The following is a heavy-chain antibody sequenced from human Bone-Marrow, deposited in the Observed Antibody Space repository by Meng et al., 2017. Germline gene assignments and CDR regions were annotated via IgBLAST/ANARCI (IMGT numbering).Heavy chain of an antibody. J-gene: IGHJ6*02. Sequence: QVQLVQSGAEVKKPGASLKVSCTASGYTFSGYYIHWVRQAPGQGLEWMGRVNPNRGARNYAQKFQDRVTMTRDTSTNTAYMELSSLRLDESAVYYCARSPRGQVAAEEGGMDVWGQGTTVTVSS. V-gene: IGHV1-2*06. CDR2: VNPNRGAR. CDR3: ARSPRGQVAAEEGGMDV. D-gene: IGHD6-13*01. CDR1: GYTFSGYY.